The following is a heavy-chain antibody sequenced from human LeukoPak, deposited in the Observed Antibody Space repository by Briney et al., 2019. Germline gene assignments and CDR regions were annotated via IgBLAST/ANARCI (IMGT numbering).Heavy chain of an antibody. D-gene: IGHD2-15*01. CDR1: GGSFSGYY. J-gene: IGHJ5*02. V-gene: IGHV4-34*01. CDR3: ARVTPYCSGGSCYPGWFDP. Sequence: SETLSLTCAVYGGSFSGYYWSWIRQPPEKGLEWIGEINHSGSTNYNPSLKSRVTISVDTSKNQFSLKLSSVTAADTAVYYCARVTPYCSGGSCYPGWFDPWGQGTLVTVSS. CDR2: INHSGST.